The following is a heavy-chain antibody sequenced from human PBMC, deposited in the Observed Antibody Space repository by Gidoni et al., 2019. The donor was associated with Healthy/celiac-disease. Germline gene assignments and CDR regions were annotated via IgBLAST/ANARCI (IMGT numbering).Heavy chain of an antibody. CDR3: ARDLKRWYRQPFDP. CDR1: GYTFTGYY. J-gene: IGHJ5*02. V-gene: IGHV1-2*02. D-gene: IGHD2-15*01. CDR2: INPNSGGT. Sequence: QVQLVQSAAEVKKPGASVQVSCKASGYTFTGYYMPLVRQAPGQGLEWMGWINPNSGGTNHAQKFQGRVTMTRYTSISTAYMELSRLRSDDTAVYYCARDLKRWYRQPFDPWDQGTLVTVSS.